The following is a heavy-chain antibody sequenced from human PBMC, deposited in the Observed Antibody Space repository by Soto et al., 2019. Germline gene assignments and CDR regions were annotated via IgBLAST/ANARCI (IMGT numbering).Heavy chain of an antibody. D-gene: IGHD3-9*01. CDR1: GFTFSNAW. J-gene: IGHJ6*02. CDR3: TTDSVPPPHYVLRYFDWLLPYYYYGMDV. Sequence: VGSLRLSCAASGFTFSNAWMSWVRQAPGKGLEWVGRIKSKTDGGTTDYAAPVKGRFTISRDDSKNTLYLQMNSLKTEDTAVYYCTTDSVPPPHYVLRYFDWLLPYYYYGMDVWGQGTTVTVSS. CDR2: IKSKTDGGTT. V-gene: IGHV3-15*01.